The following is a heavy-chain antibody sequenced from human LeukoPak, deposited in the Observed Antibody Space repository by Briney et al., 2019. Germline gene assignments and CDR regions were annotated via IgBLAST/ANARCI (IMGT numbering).Heavy chain of an antibody. J-gene: IGHJ4*02. CDR3: ARDSLEGGETFGS. CDR1: GFSYRNYF. D-gene: IGHD3-16*01. CDR2: ISGCSPYI. Sequence: GGSVSLLCAASGFSYRNYFMEWPAPARGKARVCLSSISGCSPYIPYALSEKGRFTNSRDNAENSMFLQMNSPRPEDTALYFCARDSLEGGETFGSWGQGTLVTVSS. V-gene: IGHV3-21*01.